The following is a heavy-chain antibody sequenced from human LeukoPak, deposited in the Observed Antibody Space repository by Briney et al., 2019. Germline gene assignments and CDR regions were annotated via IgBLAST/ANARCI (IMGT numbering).Heavy chain of an antibody. CDR2: INPNSGGT. J-gene: IGHJ3*02. V-gene: IGHV1-2*02. Sequence: ASVKVSCKASGYTFTGYYMHWVRQAPGQGLEWMGWINPNSGGTNYAQKFQGRVTMTRDTSISTAYMELSRLRSDDTAVYYCARDGNPLSYIAARRQDAFDIWGQGTMVTVSS. D-gene: IGHD6-13*01. CDR3: ARDGNPLSYIAARRQDAFDI. CDR1: GYTFTGYY.